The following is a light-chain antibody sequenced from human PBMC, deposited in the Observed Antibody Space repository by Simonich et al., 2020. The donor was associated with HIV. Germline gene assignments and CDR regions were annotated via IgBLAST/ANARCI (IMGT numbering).Light chain of an antibody. CDR1: QGINNY. CDR3: QHLNSVPFT. J-gene: IGKJ3*01. Sequence: DIQLTQSPSFLSASVGDRVTITCRASQGINNYLAWYQQKPGKAPKLLINAASTLQRGVPASFSGSGSGTEFTLTISSLQPEDFATYYCQHLNSVPFTFGPGTKVDI. CDR2: AAS. V-gene: IGKV1-9*01.